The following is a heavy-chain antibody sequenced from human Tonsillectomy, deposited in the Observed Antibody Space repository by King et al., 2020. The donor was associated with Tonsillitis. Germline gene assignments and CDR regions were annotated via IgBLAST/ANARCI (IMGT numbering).Heavy chain of an antibody. J-gene: IGHJ5*01. CDR2: ISWDGGST. CDR3: AKDSYSSSWFDY. CDR1: GFTFDDYA. D-gene: IGHD6-13*01. V-gene: IGHV3-43D*03. Sequence: VQLVESGGVVVQPGGSLRLSCAASGFTFDDYAMHWVRQAPGKGLEWVSLISWDGGSTYYADSVKGRFNISRDNSKNSLYLQMNSLRAEDTALYYCAKDSYSSSWFDYWGQGTLVTVSS.